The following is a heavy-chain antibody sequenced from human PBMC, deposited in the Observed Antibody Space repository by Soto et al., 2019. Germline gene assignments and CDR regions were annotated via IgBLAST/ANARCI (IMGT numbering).Heavy chain of an antibody. J-gene: IGHJ4*02. CDR3: ARDLGYCSGGSCYYLDY. V-gene: IGHV1-3*01. CDR1: GYTLTSYA. CDR2: INAGNGNT. D-gene: IGHD2-15*01. Sequence: GASVKVSCKASGYTLTSYAMHWVRQAPGQRLEWMGWINAGNGNTKYSQKFQGRVTITRDTSASTAYMELSSLRSEDTAVYYCARDLGYCSGGSCYYLDYWGQGTLVTVSS.